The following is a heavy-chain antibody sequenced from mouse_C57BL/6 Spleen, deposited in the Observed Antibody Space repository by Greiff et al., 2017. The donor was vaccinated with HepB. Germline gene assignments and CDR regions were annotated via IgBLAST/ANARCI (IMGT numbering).Heavy chain of an antibody. CDR1: GFTFSSYA. Sequence: EVKLMESGGGLVKPGGSLKLSCAASGFTFSSYAMSWVRQTPEKRLEWVATISDGGSYTYYPDNVKGRYTISRDNDKNNLYLQMIHLKSDDTAMYYCARVSWTYAMDYGGQGTSVTVSS. V-gene: IGHV5-4*03. CDR3: ARVSWTYAMDY. J-gene: IGHJ4*01. CDR2: ISDGGSYT. D-gene: IGHD6-2*01.